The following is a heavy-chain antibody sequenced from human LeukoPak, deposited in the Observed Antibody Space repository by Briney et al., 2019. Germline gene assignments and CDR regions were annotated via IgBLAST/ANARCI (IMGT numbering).Heavy chain of an antibody. V-gene: IGHV4-59*05. J-gene: IGHJ4*02. CDR1: GGSINNSY. Sequence: KPSETLSLTCTVSGGSINNSYWTWIRQPPGKGLEWIGSIYYSGSTYYNPSLKSRVTISVDTSKNQFSLKLSSVTAADTAVYYCARLDSIAAAGGYYFDYWGQGTLVTVSS. CDR3: ARLDSIAAAGGYYFDY. D-gene: IGHD6-13*01. CDR2: IYYSGST.